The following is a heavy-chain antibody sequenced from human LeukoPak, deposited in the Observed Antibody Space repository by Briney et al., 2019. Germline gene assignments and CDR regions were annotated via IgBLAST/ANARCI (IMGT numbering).Heavy chain of an antibody. CDR2: ISYDGSNK. V-gene: IGHV3-30*18. CDR1: GITFSSYA. D-gene: IGHD6-6*01. J-gene: IGHJ5*02. CDR3: AKEVSSIAALTPWFDP. Sequence: GGSLRLSCAASGITFSSYAMTWVRQAPGKGLEWVAVISYDGSNKYYADSVKGRFTISRDNSKNTLYLQMNSLRAEDTAVYYCAKEVSSIAALTPWFDPWGQGTLVTVSS.